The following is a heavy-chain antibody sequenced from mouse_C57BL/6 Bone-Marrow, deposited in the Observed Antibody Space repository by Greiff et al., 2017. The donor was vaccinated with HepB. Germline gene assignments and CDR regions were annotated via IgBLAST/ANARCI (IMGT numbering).Heavy chain of an antibody. J-gene: IGHJ1*03. CDR1: GYTFTTYP. D-gene: IGHD2-3*01. V-gene: IGHV1-47*01. CDR2: FHPYNDDT. Sequence: VQVVESGAELVKPGASVKMSCKASGYTFTTYPIEWMKQNHGKSLEWIGNFHPYNDDTKYNEKFKGKATLTVEKSSSTVYLELSRLTSDDSAVYYCARGGDGYYGYFDVWGTGTTVTVSS. CDR3: ARGGDGYYGYFDV.